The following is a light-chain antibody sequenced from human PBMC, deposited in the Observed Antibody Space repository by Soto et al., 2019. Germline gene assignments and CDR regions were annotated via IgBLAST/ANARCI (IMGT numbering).Light chain of an antibody. CDR3: CSYSPSTTVV. Sequence: QSVLTQPPSVSAAPGQKVTISCSGTSSNIGNNFVSWYQHFPGKAPQLIIYGATKRPSGVSDRFSGSKSGNTASLTISALQAEDEAEYYCCSYSPSTTVVFGGGTKLTVL. CDR1: SSNIGNNF. J-gene: IGLJ3*02. CDR2: GAT. V-gene: IGLV2-23*01.